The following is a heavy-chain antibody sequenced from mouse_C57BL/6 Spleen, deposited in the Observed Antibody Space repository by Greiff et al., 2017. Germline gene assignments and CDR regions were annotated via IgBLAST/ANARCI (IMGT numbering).Heavy chain of an antibody. Sequence: EVHLVESGGGLVQPGGSMKLSCVASGFTFSNYWMNWVRQSPEKGLEWVAQIRVKSDNYATHYAESVKGRFTISRDDSKSRVYLQMNNLRAEDTGIYYCTGGGYWFAYWGQGTLVTVSA. J-gene: IGHJ3*01. V-gene: IGHV6-3*01. CDR1: GFTFSNYW. CDR3: TGGGYWFAY. CDR2: IRVKSDNYAT.